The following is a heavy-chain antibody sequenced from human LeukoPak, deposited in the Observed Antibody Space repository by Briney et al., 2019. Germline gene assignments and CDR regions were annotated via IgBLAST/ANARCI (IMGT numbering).Heavy chain of an antibody. Sequence: GASVKVSCKVSGYTLTELSMHWVRQAPGKGLEWMGGFDPEDGETIYAQKFQGRVTMTEDTSTDTAYMELSSLRSEDTAVYYCATGRPITIFGVVTLDYWGQGTLVTVSS. CDR1: GYTLTELS. CDR2: FDPEDGET. V-gene: IGHV1-24*01. J-gene: IGHJ4*02. CDR3: ATGRPITIFGVVTLDY. D-gene: IGHD3-3*01.